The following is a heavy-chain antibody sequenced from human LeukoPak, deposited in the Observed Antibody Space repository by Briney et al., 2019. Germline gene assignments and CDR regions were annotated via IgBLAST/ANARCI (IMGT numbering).Heavy chain of an antibody. D-gene: IGHD3-10*01. Sequence: SETLSLTCTVSGGSISSYYWSWFRQPPGKGLEWIGYIHYSGSTYYNPSLKSRVTISVDTSKNQFSLKLSSVTAADTAVYYCARLWFGNWFDPWGQGTLVTVSS. CDR3: ARLWFGNWFDP. CDR1: GGSISSYY. CDR2: IHYSGST. V-gene: IGHV4-59*08. J-gene: IGHJ5*02.